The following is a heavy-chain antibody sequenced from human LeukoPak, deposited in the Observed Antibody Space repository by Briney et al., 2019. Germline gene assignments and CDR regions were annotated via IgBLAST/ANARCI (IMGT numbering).Heavy chain of an antibody. Sequence: PGGSLRLSCAASGFTFSDYYMSWIRQAPGKGLEWVSYISGSGTTIYYGDSVKGRFTISRDNAKNSVYLQMNSLRAEDTAVYYCVRVSSWYNIGDYWVQGALVTVSS. J-gene: IGHJ4*02. V-gene: IGHV3-11*01. CDR1: GFTFSDYY. D-gene: IGHD6-13*01. CDR3: VRVSSWYNIGDY. CDR2: ISGSGTTI.